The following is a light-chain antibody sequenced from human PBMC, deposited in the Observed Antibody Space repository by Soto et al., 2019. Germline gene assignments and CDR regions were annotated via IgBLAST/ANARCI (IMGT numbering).Light chain of an antibody. Sequence: DIVMTQSPLSLPVNPGEPASISRRSSQNLLHSNGYNYLDWYLQKPGQSPQLLIYLGSNRASGVPDRFSGSGSGTDFTLKISRVEAEDVGVYYCMQALQTPRTFGQGTKVEIK. CDR3: MQALQTPRT. J-gene: IGKJ1*01. V-gene: IGKV2-28*01. CDR2: LGS. CDR1: QNLLHSNGYNY.